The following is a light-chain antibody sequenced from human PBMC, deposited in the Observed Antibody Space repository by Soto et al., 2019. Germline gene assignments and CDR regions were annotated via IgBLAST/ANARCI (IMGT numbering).Light chain of an antibody. Sequence: DIVVTQSPATLSVSPGERATLSCRAIQSVSSDLAWYQQKPGQAPRLLIYDTSIRATGIPARFSGSGSGTDFTLTISSLEPEDFAVYYCQQRNSWPPTFTFGQGTRLEI. CDR2: DTS. CDR1: QSVSSD. CDR3: QQRNSWPPTFT. J-gene: IGKJ5*01. V-gene: IGKV3-11*01.